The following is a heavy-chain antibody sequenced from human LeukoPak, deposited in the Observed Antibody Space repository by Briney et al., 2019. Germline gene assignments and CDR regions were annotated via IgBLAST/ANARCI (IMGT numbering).Heavy chain of an antibody. V-gene: IGHV3-21*01. CDR2: ISSSSSYI. CDR3: AREGAYYDSSGSEGGYYYYYCMDV. CDR1: GFTFSSYS. D-gene: IGHD3-22*01. J-gene: IGHJ6*02. Sequence: SGGSLRLSCAASGFTFSSYSMNWVRQAPGKGLEWVSSISSSSSYIYYADSVKGRFTISRDNAKNSLYLQMNSLRAEDTAVYYCAREGAYYDSSGSEGGYYYYYCMDVWGQGTTVTVSS.